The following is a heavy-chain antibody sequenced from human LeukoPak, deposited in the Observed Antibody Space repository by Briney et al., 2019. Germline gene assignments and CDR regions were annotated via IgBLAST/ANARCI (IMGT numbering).Heavy chain of an antibody. CDR2: IRSKAYGGTT. D-gene: IGHD2-15*01. J-gene: IGHJ4*02. V-gene: IGHV3-49*04. CDR3: TKGSCSGGTCYSNS. CDR1: GFTFRDYV. Sequence: SLRLSCTTSGFTFRDYVMNWVRQAPGKGLEWVGFIRSKAYGGTTEYAASVKGRFTISRDDSKSIAYLQMNSLNTEDTAVYSCTKGSCSGGTCYSNSWGQGTMVTVSS.